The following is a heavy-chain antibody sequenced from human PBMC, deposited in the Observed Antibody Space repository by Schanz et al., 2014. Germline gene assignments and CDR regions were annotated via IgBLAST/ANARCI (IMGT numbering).Heavy chain of an antibody. V-gene: IGHV1-46*03. J-gene: IGHJ6*02. CDR2: INPSGGTT. CDR3: ASDTMGGNFGLDV. Sequence: QVQLVQSGGEVKTPGASVKVSCKASGYTFTGYYIHWVRQAPGQGLEWMGIINPSGGTTKYAQRFQGRVTMTWDTSTSTVSMELSSLRSEDTAVYYCASDTMGGNFGLDVWGQGTTVTVSS. CDR1: GYTFTGYY. D-gene: IGHD3-10*01.